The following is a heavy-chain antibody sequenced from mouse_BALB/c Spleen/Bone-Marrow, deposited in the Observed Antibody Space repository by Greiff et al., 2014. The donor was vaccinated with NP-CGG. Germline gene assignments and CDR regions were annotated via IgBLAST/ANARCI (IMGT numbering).Heavy chain of an antibody. CDR2: LDPETGGT. D-gene: IGHD4-1*01. CDR3: ANWGYYAMDY. J-gene: IGHJ4*01. Sequence: VQLQESGAELVRPGASVTLSCKASGYTFTDYEMHWVKQTPVHGLEWIGTLDPETGGTAYKQKFKDMATLTADKSSTTAYMELRSLTSEDSAVYYCANWGYYAMDYWGQGISVTVSS. CDR1: GYTFTDYE. V-gene: IGHV1-15*01.